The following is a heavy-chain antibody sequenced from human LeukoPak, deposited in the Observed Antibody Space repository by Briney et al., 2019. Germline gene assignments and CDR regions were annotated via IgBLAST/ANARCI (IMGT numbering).Heavy chain of an antibody. D-gene: IGHD1-26*01. CDR1: GFTVSSNY. CDR2: IYSGGST. J-gene: IGHJ4*02. V-gene: IGHV3-53*01. Sequence: GGSLRLSCAAAGFTVSSNYMSWVRQAPGKGLEWVSVIYSGGSTYYADSVKGRFTISRDNSKNTLYLQMNSLRAEDTAVYYCARADYSGSYYVDYWGQGTLVTVSS. CDR3: ARADYSGSYYVDY.